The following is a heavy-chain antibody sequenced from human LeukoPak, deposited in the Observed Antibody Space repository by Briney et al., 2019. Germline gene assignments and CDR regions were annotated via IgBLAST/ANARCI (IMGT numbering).Heavy chain of an antibody. J-gene: IGHJ4*02. CDR1: GYSFTSYW. CDR2: IYPGDSDS. Sequence: GESLKISCKASGYSFTSYWIGWLGQMPGRSLEWLGSIYPGDSDSRYRPYCQGQDTISADKSISTGYLQWSSLKDSDTAMYYCATRGEYSSSWYVDYWGQGTLVTVSS. V-gene: IGHV5-51*01. CDR3: ATRGEYSSSWYVDY. D-gene: IGHD6-13*01.